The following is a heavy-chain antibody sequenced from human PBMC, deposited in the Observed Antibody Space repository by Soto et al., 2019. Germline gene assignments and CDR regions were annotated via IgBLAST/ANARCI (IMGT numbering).Heavy chain of an antibody. J-gene: IGHJ6*02. CDR2: ISSSGDGT. D-gene: IGHD3-3*01. Sequence: GGSLRLSCAASGFTFSTYAMTWVRQAPGKGLEWVSMISSSGDGTYYEDSVKGRFTISRDNSRNTLNLQMNSLRAEDTAVYYRAKNGDFWSWGMDVWGQGTTVTVSS. V-gene: IGHV3-23*01. CDR1: GFTFSTYA. CDR3: AKNGDFWSWGMDV.